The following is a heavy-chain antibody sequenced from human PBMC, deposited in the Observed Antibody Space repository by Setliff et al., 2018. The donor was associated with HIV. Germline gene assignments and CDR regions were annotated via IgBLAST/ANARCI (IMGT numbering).Heavy chain of an antibody. CDR3: AKGYCSGGSCPIGY. J-gene: IGHJ4*02. V-gene: IGHV3-9*03. D-gene: IGHD2-15*01. CDR2: ISWNSGSI. CDR1: GFTFDDYA. Sequence: GGSLRLSCAASGFTFDDYAMHWVRQAPGKGLEWVSGISWNSGSIGYADSVKGRFTISRDNAKNSLYLQMNSLRAEDMALYYCAKGYCSGGSCPIGYWGQGTLVTVSS.